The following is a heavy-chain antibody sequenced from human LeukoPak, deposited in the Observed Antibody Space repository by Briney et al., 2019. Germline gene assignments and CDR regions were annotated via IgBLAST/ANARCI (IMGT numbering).Heavy chain of an antibody. D-gene: IGHD3-10*01. V-gene: IGHV4-59*02. Sequence: GSLRLSCAASGFTVSSNYMSWVRQAPGKGLEWIGYIYYSGNTNYNPSLKSRVTISVDTSKNQFSLKLSSVTAADTAVYYCARGPTTTQITMVRGVIIQREYNWFDPWGQGTLVTVSS. CDR3: ARGPTTTQITMVRGVIIQREYNWFDP. J-gene: IGHJ5*02. CDR2: IYYSGNT. CDR1: GFTVSSNY.